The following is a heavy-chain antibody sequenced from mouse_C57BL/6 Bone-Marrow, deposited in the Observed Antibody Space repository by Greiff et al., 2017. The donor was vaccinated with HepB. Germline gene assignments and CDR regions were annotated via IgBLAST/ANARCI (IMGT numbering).Heavy chain of an antibody. CDR3: TGQMVTTGY. J-gene: IGHJ2*01. V-gene: IGHV6-3*01. CDR1: GFTFSNYW. D-gene: IGHD2-2*01. CDR2: IRLKSDNYAT. Sequence: EVKVEESGGGLVQPGGSMKLSCVASGFTFSNYWMNWVRQSPEKGLEWVAQIRLKSDNYATHYAESVKGRFTISRDDSKSSVYLQMNNLRAEDTGIYYCTGQMVTTGYWGQGTTLTVSS.